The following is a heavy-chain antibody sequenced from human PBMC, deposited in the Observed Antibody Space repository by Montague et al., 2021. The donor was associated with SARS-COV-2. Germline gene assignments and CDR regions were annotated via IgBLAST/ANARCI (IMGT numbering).Heavy chain of an antibody. CDR1: GDSISTYY. CDR3: ARGGATYYYDTSGYVNAFDT. J-gene: IGHJ3*02. D-gene: IGHD3-22*01. CDR2: IYYNGYT. Sequence: SETLSLTCTVSGDSISTYYWSWIRQPPGKGLEWIGYIYYNGYTNXNPSLKSRVTISVDTSKNKFSLRLSSVTAADTAVYFCARGGATYYYDTSGYVNAFDTWGQGTMVTVSS. V-gene: IGHV4-59*01.